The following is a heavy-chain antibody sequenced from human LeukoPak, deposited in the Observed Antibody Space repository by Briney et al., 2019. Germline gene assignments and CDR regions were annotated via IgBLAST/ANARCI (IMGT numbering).Heavy chain of an antibody. D-gene: IGHD1-14*01. V-gene: IGHV3-20*01. CDR1: GFTFDDYA. CDR2: INWNGGST. J-gene: IGHJ6*03. Sequence: GGSLRLSCAASGFTFDDYAMHWVRQAPGKGLEWVSGINWNGGSTGYADSVKGRFTISRDNAKNSLYLQMNSLRAEDTALYHCARELRQSPRYYYYYMDVWGKGTTVTISS. CDR3: ARELRQSPRYYYYYMDV.